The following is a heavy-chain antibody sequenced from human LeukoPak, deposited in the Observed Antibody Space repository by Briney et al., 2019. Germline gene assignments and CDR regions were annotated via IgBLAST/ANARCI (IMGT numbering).Heavy chain of an antibody. CDR3: AKVRVTIFGGEDDY. V-gene: IGHV3-30*02. J-gene: IGHJ4*02. CDR1: GFTFSSYG. Sequence: GGSLRLSCAASGFTFSSYGMHWVRQAPGKGLGWVAFIRYDGSNKYYADSVKGRFTISRDNSKNTLYLQMNSLRAEDTAVYYCAKVRVTIFGGEDDYWGQGTLVTVSS. D-gene: IGHD3-3*01. CDR2: IRYDGSNK.